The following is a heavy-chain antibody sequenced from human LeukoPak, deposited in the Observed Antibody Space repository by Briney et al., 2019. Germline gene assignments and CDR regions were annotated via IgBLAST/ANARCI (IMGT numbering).Heavy chain of an antibody. CDR3: ARDMGYYGSGSPNDY. D-gene: IGHD3-10*01. Sequence: GGSLRLSCAASGSTGSDNYMNWVRQAPGKGLEWVSGINWNGGSTGYADSVKGRFTISRDNAKNSLYLQMNSLRAEDTALYHCARDMGYYGSGSPNDYWGQGTLVTVSS. V-gene: IGHV3-20*01. CDR2: INWNGGST. J-gene: IGHJ4*02. CDR1: GSTGSDNY.